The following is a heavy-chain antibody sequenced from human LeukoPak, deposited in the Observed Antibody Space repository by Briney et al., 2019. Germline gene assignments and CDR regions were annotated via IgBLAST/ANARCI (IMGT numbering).Heavy chain of an antibody. Sequence: GGSLRLACAASGFTVSSNYMSWVRQAPGKGLEWVSVIYSGGGTYYADSVKGRFTISRDNSRNTLYLQMNSLRAEDTAVYYCARDWPRDNDAFDIWGQGTMVTVSS. CDR2: IYSGGGT. D-gene: IGHD2-21*01. J-gene: IGHJ3*02. CDR3: ARDWPRDNDAFDI. CDR1: GFTVSSNY. V-gene: IGHV3-66*02.